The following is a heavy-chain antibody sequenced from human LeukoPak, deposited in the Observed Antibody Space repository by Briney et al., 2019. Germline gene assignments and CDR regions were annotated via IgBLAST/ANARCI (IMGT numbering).Heavy chain of an antibody. CDR1: GYTFNGYY. D-gene: IGHD2-2*01. CDR2: INPNNGGT. J-gene: IGHJ5*02. CDR3: ARDRGVVVPAAMPCWFDP. Sequence: ASVKVSCKSSGYTFNGYYMHWVRQAPGQGLEWMGWINPNNGGTKYAQNFQGRVTMTRDTSISTAYMELDRLRSDDTAVYYCARDRGVVVPAAMPCWFDPWGQGTLVTVSS. V-gene: IGHV1-2*02.